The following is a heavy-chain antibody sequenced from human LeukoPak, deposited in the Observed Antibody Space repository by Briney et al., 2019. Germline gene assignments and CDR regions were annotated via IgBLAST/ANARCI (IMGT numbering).Heavy chain of an antibody. Sequence: GSLRLSCAASGFTFSSYAMSWVRQAPGKGLEWVSAISGSGGSTYYAGSVKGRFTISRDNSKNTLYLQMNSLRAEDTAVYYCAKDRSSSWRQHDAFDIWGQGTMVTVSS. CDR2: ISGSGGST. CDR3: AKDRSSSWRQHDAFDI. CDR1: GFTFSSYA. J-gene: IGHJ3*02. D-gene: IGHD6-13*01. V-gene: IGHV3-23*01.